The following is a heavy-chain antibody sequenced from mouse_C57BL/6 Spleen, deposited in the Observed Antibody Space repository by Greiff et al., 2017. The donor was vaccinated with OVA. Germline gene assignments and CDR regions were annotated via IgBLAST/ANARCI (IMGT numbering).Heavy chain of an antibody. CDR3: ARGDYEGFLDLAY. CDR1: GYTFTSYW. D-gene: IGHD2-4*01. Sequence: VQLQQPGAELVRPGSSVKLSCKASGYTFTSYWMHWVKQRPIQGLEWIGNIDPSDSETHYNQKFKDKATLTVDKSSSTAYMQLSSLTSEDSAVYYCARGDYEGFLDLAYWGQGTLVTVS. CDR2: IDPSDSET. V-gene: IGHV1-52*01. J-gene: IGHJ3*01.